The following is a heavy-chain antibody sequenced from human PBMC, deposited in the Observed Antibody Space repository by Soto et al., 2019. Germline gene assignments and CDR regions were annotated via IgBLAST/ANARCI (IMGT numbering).Heavy chain of an antibody. CDR2: IIPLSGTT. CDR3: ARGPDRSGFYLFDY. Sequence: QVQLVQSGAEVRKPGSSVKVSCKASGGTFSNHAVSWVRQAPGQGPAWMGGIIPLSGTTNYVQKFQGRVTITADESMTTAYMELSNLRYEDTAVYYCARGPDRSGFYLFDYWGQGTLVTVSS. J-gene: IGHJ4*02. D-gene: IGHD3-22*01. V-gene: IGHV1-69*01. CDR1: GGTFSNHA.